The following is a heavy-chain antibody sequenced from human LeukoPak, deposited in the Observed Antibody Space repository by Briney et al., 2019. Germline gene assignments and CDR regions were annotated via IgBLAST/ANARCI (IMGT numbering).Heavy chain of an antibody. J-gene: IGHJ3*01. CDR2: ISSSSSYI. D-gene: IGHD3-10*01. V-gene: IGHV3-21*01. CDR1: GFTFSSYS. CDR3: AKDESRGRGIIRDAFDL. Sequence: GGSLRLSCADSGFTFSSYSMNSVRQAPGKGLEWVSSISSSSSYIYYADSVKGRFTISRDNAKNSLYLQMNSLRAEDSALYYCAKDESRGRGIIRDAFDLWGQGTMVSVSS.